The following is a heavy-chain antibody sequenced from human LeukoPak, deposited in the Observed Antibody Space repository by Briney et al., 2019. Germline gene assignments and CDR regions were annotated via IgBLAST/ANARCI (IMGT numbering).Heavy chain of an antibody. CDR1: GGSISSYY. D-gene: IGHD6-6*01. J-gene: IGHJ2*01. CDR2: IYYSGST. V-gene: IGHV4-59*01. CDR3: ARVRVAARPYWYFDL. Sequence: SETLSPTCTVSGGSISSYYWSWIRQPPGKGLEWIGYIYYSGSTNYNPSLKSRVTMSVDTSKNQFSLKLSSVTAADTAVYYCARVRVAARPYWYFDLWGRGTLVTVSS.